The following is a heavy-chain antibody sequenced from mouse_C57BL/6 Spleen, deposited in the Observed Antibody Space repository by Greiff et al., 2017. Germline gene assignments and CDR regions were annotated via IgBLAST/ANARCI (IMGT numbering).Heavy chain of an antibody. CDR2: ISYDGSN. CDR3: ARGTNYYGSTAMDY. CDR1: GYSITSGYY. V-gene: IGHV3-6*01. J-gene: IGHJ4*01. D-gene: IGHD1-1*01. Sequence: EVKLMESGPGLVKPSQSLSLTCSVTGYSITSGYYWNWIRQFPGNKLEWMGYISYDGSNNYNPSLKNRISITRDTSKNQFFLKLNSVTTEDTATYYCARGTNYYGSTAMDYWGQGTSVTVSS.